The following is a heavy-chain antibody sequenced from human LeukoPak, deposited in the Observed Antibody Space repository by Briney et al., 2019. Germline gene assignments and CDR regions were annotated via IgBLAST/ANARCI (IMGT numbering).Heavy chain of an antibody. Sequence: GGSLRLSCAASGFTFSSYGMHWVRQAPGKGLEWVAVIWYDGSNKYYADSVKGRFTISRDNSKNTLYLEMNSLRAEDTAVYYCARLINYDYLDCWGQGTLVTVSS. V-gene: IGHV3-33*01. D-gene: IGHD3-10*01. J-gene: IGHJ4*02. CDR2: IWYDGSNK. CDR1: GFTFSSYG. CDR3: ARLINYDYLDC.